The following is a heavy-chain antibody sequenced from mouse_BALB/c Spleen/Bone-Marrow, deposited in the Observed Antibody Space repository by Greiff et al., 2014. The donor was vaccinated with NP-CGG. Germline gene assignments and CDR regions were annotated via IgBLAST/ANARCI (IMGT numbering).Heavy chain of an antibody. D-gene: IGHD2-1*01. CDR2: ISNLAYSI. Sequence: EVQGVESGGALVQPGGSPKLSCAASGFTFSDYGMAWVRQAPGKGPEWVAFISNLAYSIYYTDTVTGRFTISRENAKNTLYLEMSSLRSEDTAMYYCARETTRGAMDYWGQGTSVTVSS. V-gene: IGHV5-15*02. CDR3: ARETTRGAMDY. CDR1: GFTFSDYG. J-gene: IGHJ4*01.